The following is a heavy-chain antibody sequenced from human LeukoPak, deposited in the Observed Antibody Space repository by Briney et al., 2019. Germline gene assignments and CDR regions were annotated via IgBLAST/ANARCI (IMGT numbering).Heavy chain of an antibody. CDR2: IRSKAYNYAT. J-gene: IGHJ4*02. V-gene: IGHV3-73*01. CDR3: VRHSDCSDRNCYSD. Sequence: GGSLRLSCAASGFTFSGSAMHWVRQASGKGLEWVGRIRSKAYNYATAYVVSVKGRFTISRDDSKNTAYLQMNSLKTDDTAMYYCVRHSDCSDRNCYSDWGQGTLVTVSS. D-gene: IGHD2-15*01. CDR1: GFTFSGSA.